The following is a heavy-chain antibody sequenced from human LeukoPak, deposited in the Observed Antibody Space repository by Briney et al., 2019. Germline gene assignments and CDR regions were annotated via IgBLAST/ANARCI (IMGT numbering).Heavy chain of an antibody. D-gene: IGHD3-22*01. CDR3: ARLGVHSGYPVGFDY. Sequence: ASVKVSCKASGYTFNNYYMKWVRQAPGQGLEWMGIINPSGGSTSYAQKFQGRVTMTRDTSISTAYMELSRLRSDDTAVYYCARLGVHSGYPVGFDYWGQGTLVTVSS. J-gene: IGHJ4*02. CDR2: INPSGGST. V-gene: IGHV1-46*02. CDR1: GYTFNNYY.